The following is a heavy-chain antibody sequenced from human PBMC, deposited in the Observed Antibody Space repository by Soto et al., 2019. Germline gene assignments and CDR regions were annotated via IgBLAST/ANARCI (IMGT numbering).Heavy chain of an antibody. J-gene: IGHJ6*02. CDR2: ISYDGSNK. CDR3: AKGRGIVVVWYGMDV. CDR1: GFTFSSYG. Sequence: GGSLRLSCAASGFTFSSYGMHWVRQAPGKGLEWVAVISYDGSNKYYADSVKGRFTISRDNSKNTLYLQMNSLRAEDTAVYYCAKGRGIVVVWYGMDVWGQGTTVTVSS. V-gene: IGHV3-30*18. D-gene: IGHD3-22*01.